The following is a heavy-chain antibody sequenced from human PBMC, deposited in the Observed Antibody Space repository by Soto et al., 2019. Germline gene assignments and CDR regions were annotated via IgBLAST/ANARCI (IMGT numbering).Heavy chain of an antibody. Sequence: QVPLVQSGAEVKKPGASVKVSCKASGYTFTGYYMHWVRQAPGQGLEWMGWINPNSGGTNYAQKFQGRVTMTRDTSISTAYMELSRLRSDDTAMYYCARGWGYDSNDYYYAYWGQGTLVIVSS. CDR1: GYTFTGYY. V-gene: IGHV1-2*02. D-gene: IGHD3-22*01. CDR2: INPNSGGT. J-gene: IGHJ4*02. CDR3: ARGWGYDSNDYYYAY.